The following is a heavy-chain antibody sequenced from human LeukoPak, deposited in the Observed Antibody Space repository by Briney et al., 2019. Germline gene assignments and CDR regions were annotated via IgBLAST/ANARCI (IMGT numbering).Heavy chain of an antibody. V-gene: IGHV3-23*01. Sequence: GGSLRLSCAASGFTFSSYAMSWVRQAPGKGLEWVSAISGSGGSTYYADSVKGRFTISRDNAKNSLYLQMNSLRAEDTAVYYCARDPGTAMVTWTGYWGQGTLVTVSS. J-gene: IGHJ4*02. D-gene: IGHD5-18*01. CDR1: GFTFSSYA. CDR3: ARDPGTAMVTWTGY. CDR2: ISGSGGST.